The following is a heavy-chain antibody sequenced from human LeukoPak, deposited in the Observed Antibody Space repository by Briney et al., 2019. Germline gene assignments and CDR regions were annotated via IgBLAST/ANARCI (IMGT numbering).Heavy chain of an antibody. Sequence: ASVKVSCKASGYTFTGYYMHWVRQPPGQGLEWMGWISAYNGNTNYAQKLQGRVTMTTDTSTSTAYMELRSLRSDDTAVYYCARSLTVTTPGDYWGQGTLVTVSS. D-gene: IGHD4-17*01. CDR1: GYTFTGYY. CDR3: ARSLTVTTPGDY. V-gene: IGHV1-18*04. J-gene: IGHJ4*02. CDR2: ISAYNGNT.